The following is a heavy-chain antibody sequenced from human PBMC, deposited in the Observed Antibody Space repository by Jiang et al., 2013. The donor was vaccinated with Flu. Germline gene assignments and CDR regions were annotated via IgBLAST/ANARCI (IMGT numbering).Heavy chain of an antibody. V-gene: IGHV4-39*01. CDR3: ARRSGYYHYWYFDL. Sequence: GPGLVKPSETLSLTCTVSGGSISSSSYYWGWIRQPPGKGLEWIGSIYYSGSTYYNPSLKSRVTISVDTSKNQFSLKLSSVTAADTAVYYCARRSGYYHYWYFDLWGRGTLVTVSS. CDR2: IYYSGST. J-gene: IGHJ2*01. CDR1: GGSISSSSYY. D-gene: IGHD3-3*01.